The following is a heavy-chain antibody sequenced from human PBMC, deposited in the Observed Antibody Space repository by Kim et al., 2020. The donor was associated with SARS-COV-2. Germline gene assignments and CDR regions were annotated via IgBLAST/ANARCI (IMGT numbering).Heavy chain of an antibody. CDR2: VNSDGSST. Sequence: GGSLRLSCVASGFTFSSYWMHWVRQAPGKGLEWVSRVNSDGSSTSYADSVKGRFTISRDNARNTLYLQMNSLRAEDTAVYYCANLFTGYGWDKFDYWGQGTLVTVSS. V-gene: IGHV3-74*01. J-gene: IGHJ4*02. CDR1: GFTFSSYW. CDR3: ANLFTGYGWDKFDY. D-gene: IGHD3-16*01.